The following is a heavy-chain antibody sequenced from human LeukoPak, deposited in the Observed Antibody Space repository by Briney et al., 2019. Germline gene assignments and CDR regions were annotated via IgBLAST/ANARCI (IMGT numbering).Heavy chain of an antibody. CDR3: ARDIRGRVGATPDAFDI. Sequence: SETLSLTCTVSGGSISTYYWSWIRQPAGKGLEWIGRIYSSGSTNYNPSLKSRVTMSVDTSKNQFSLKLRSVTAADTAVYYCARDIRGRVGATPDAFDIWGQGTMVTVSS. CDR1: GGSISTYY. CDR2: IYSSGST. D-gene: IGHD1-26*01. V-gene: IGHV4-4*07. J-gene: IGHJ3*02.